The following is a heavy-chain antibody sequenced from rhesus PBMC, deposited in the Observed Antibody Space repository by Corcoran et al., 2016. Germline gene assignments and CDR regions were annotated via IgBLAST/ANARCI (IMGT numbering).Heavy chain of an antibody. J-gene: IGHJ3*01. CDR3: ARRAAAFDF. D-gene: IGHD2-33*01. V-gene: IGHV4-99*01. Sequence: QVQLQESGPGLVKPSETLSLTCAVSGYSISRGYYWVWIRQPPGKGLEYIGYISYSVGNTYYNPSLKSRVTISKDTSKNQFSLKLTSVTAADTAVYYCARRAAAFDFWGQGLRVTVSS. CDR1: GYSISRGYY. CDR2: ISYSVGNT.